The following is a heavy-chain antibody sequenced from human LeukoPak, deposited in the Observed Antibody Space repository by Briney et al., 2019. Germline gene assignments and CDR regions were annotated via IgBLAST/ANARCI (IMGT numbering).Heavy chain of an antibody. D-gene: IGHD3-3*01. CDR3: ARVARELRFLEWLPLGFDY. V-gene: IGHV4-38-2*01. CDR2: IYHGGST. J-gene: IGHJ4*02. Sequence: SEILSLTCAVSGYSISSGYYWGWIRQPPGKGLEWIGSIYHGGSTYYNPSLKSRVTISVDTSKNQFCLKLSSVTAADTAVYYCARVARELRFLEWLPLGFDYWGQGTLVTVSS. CDR1: GYSISSGYY.